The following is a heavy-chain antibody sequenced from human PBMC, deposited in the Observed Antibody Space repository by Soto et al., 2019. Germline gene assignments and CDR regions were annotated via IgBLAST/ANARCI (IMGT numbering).Heavy chain of an antibody. CDR3: ARPRHSYGRGYDAFDI. V-gene: IGHV4-39*01. CDR2: IYYSGST. Sequence: SETLSLTCTVSGGSISSSSYYWGWVRQPPGKGLEWIGSIYYSGSTYYNPSLKSRVTISVDTSKNQFSLKLSSVTAADTAVYYCARPRHSYGRGYDAFDIWGQGTMVTVSS. J-gene: IGHJ3*02. CDR1: GGSISSSSYY. D-gene: IGHD5-18*01.